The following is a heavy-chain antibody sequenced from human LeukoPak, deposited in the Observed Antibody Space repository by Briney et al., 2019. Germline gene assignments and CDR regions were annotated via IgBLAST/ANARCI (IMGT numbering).Heavy chain of an antibody. CDR1: GFTFSTYA. CDR3: AREVRADSSLYYFDH. CDR2: ISGSGGRT. J-gene: IGHJ4*02. Sequence: GGSLRLSCAASGFTFSTYAMSWVRQTPRKGLEWVSAISGSGGRTFYADSVKGRFTISRDNSMSTLFLQMNSLRAEDTAVYYCAREVRADSSLYYFDHWGQGTLVTVSS. D-gene: IGHD3-22*01. V-gene: IGHV3-23*01.